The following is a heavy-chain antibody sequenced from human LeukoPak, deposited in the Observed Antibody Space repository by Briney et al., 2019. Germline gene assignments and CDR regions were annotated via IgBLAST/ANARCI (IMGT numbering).Heavy chain of an antibody. Sequence: SETLSLTCAVSGGSISSYYWSWIRQPPGKGLEWIGYIYTSGSTNYNPSLKSRVTISVDTSKNQFSLKLSSVTAAYTAVYYCARQGFYYDSSGYPWAFDIWGQGTMVTVSS. J-gene: IGHJ3*02. CDR3: ARQGFYYDSSGYPWAFDI. CDR1: GGSISSYY. V-gene: IGHV4-4*09. CDR2: IYTSGST. D-gene: IGHD3-22*01.